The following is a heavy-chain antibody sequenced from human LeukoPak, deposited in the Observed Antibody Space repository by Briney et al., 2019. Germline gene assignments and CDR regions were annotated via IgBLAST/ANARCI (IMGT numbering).Heavy chain of an antibody. D-gene: IGHD3-10*01. V-gene: IGHV4-59*01. CDR1: GGSISSYY. Sequence: SETLPLTCTVSGGSISSYYWSWIRQPPGKGLQWIGYIYYSGSTNYNPSLKSRVTISVDTSKNQFSLKLSSVTAADTAVYYCARDSFGSFDYWGQGILVTVSS. J-gene: IGHJ4*02. CDR2: IYYSGST. CDR3: ARDSFGSFDY.